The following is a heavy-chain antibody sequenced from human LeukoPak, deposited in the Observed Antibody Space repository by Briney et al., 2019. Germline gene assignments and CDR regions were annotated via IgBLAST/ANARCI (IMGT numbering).Heavy chain of an antibody. D-gene: IGHD3-22*01. CDR2: INPNSGGT. V-gene: IGHV1-2*02. CDR1: GYTFTGYY. CDR3: ARARRITMIVVANNWFDP. Sequence: GASVKVSCKASGYTFTGYYMHWVRQAPGQGLEWMGWINPNSGGTNYAQKFQGRVTMTRDTSISTAYMELSRLRSDDTGVYYCARARRITMIVVANNWFDPWGQGALVTVSS. J-gene: IGHJ5*02.